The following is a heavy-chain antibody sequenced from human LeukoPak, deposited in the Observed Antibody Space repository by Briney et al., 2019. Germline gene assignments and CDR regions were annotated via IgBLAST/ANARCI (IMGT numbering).Heavy chain of an antibody. CDR2: ISAYNGNT. D-gene: IGHD3-9*01. Sequence: ASVKVSCKASGYRFTSYGISWVRQAPGQGLEWMGWISAYNGNTNYAQKLQGRVTMTTDTSTSTAYMELRSLRSDDTAVYYCARGGDGDILTGLVFDYWGLGTLVTVSS. V-gene: IGHV1-18*01. CDR3: ARGGDGDILTGLVFDY. J-gene: IGHJ4*02. CDR1: GYRFTSYG.